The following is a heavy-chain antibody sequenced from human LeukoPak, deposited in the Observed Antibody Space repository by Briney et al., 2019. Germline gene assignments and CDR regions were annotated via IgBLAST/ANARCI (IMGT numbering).Heavy chain of an antibody. CDR2: INPNSGGT. D-gene: IGHD6-19*01. V-gene: IGHV1-2*02. CDR1: GYTFTGYY. Sequence: ASVKVTCKASGYTFTGYYMHWVRQAPGQGLEWMGWINPNSGGTNYAQKFQGRVTMTRDTSISTAYYMELSRLRSDDTAVFYCARSDRSGSLDYWGQGTLVTVSS. J-gene: IGHJ4*02. CDR3: ARSDRSGSLDY.